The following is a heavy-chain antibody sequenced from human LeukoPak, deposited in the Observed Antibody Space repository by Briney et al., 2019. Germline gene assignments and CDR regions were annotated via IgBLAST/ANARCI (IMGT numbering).Heavy chain of an antibody. D-gene: IGHD6-13*01. Sequence: GRSLRLSCAASGFTFSSYGMHWVRQAPGKGLEWVAVISYDGSNKYYADSVTGRFTISRDNSKNTLYLQMNSLRAEDTAVYYCANDEPYSSSWSGDYYGMDVWGKGTTVTVSS. J-gene: IGHJ6*04. CDR1: GFTFSSYG. V-gene: IGHV3-30*18. CDR2: ISYDGSNK. CDR3: ANDEPYSSSWSGDYYGMDV.